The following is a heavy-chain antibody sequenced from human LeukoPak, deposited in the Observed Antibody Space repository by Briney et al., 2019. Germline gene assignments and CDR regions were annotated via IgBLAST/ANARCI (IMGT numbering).Heavy chain of an antibody. Sequence: SQTLSLTCVISGDSVSTNSAAWNWIRQSPSGGLEWLGRTYYRSRWYYDYAVSVKSRITISPDTSKNQFSLQLNSVTPEDTAVYYCAGASLPHCSGGSCYPPYGMDVWGQGTTVTVSS. CDR2: TYYRSRWYY. V-gene: IGHV6-1*01. J-gene: IGHJ6*02. D-gene: IGHD2-15*01. CDR3: AGASLPHCSGGSCYPPYGMDV. CDR1: GDSVSTNSAA.